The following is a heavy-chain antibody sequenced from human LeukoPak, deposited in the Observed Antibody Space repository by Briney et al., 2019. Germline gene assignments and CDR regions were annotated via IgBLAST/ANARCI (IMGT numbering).Heavy chain of an antibody. CDR2: MNPNSGNT. CDR3: AREWFGELEGFDP. V-gene: IGHV1-8*03. Sequence: GASVKVSCKASGYTFTSYDINWVRQATGQGLEWMGWMNPNSGNTGYAQKFQGRVTITRNTSISTAYMELSSPRSEDTAVYYCAREWFGELEGFDPWGQGTLVTVSS. J-gene: IGHJ5*02. D-gene: IGHD3-10*01. CDR1: GYTFTSYD.